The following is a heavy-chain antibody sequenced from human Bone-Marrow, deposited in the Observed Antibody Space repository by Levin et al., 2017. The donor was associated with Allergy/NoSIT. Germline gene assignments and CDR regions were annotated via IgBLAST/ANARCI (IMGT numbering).Heavy chain of an antibody. Sequence: PPGGSLRLSCTASGFTFRDYAMSWFRQAPGKGLEWVGFIRSKAYGGTTEYAASVKGRFTISRDDSKSIAYLQMNSLKTEDTAVYYCTREREGYCSGGSCYSRSIYWGQGTLVTVSS. D-gene: IGHD2-15*01. CDR1: GFTFRDYA. CDR3: TREREGYCSGGSCYSRSIY. V-gene: IGHV3-49*03. J-gene: IGHJ4*02. CDR2: IRSKAYGGTT.